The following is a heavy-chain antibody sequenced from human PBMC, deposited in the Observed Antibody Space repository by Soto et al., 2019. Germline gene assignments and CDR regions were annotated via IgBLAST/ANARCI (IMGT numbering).Heavy chain of an antibody. CDR3: ARDGGRHSGGIDY. D-gene: IGHD1-26*01. Sequence: QVQLVQSGAEVKTPGSSVKVSCKASGGTFSSYSINWVRQAPGQGLEWMGEIIPIFGTANYAQKLQGRVTITADESTSTAYMELSSLRSEDTAVYYCARDGGRHSGGIDYWGQGTLVTVSS. CDR1: GGTFSSYS. V-gene: IGHV1-69*01. J-gene: IGHJ4*02. CDR2: IIPIFGTA.